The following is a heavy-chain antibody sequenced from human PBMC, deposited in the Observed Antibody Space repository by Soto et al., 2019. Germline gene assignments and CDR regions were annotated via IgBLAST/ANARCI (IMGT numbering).Heavy chain of an antibody. Sequence: PSETLSLTCTVSSDSISSSYWSWIRQPPGKGLDWIGYISYSGSTDYNPSLKSRVTISVDTSKNQFSLKLTSVTAADTAVYYCARGSGRYDYWGQGTLVTVSS. CDR1: SDSISSSY. J-gene: IGHJ4*02. D-gene: IGHD1-26*01. CDR3: ARGSGRYDY. CDR2: ISYSGST. V-gene: IGHV4-59*01.